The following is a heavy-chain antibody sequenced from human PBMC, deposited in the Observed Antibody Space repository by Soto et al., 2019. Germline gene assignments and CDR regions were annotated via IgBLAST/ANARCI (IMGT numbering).Heavy chain of an antibody. J-gene: IGHJ5*02. CDR2: MNPNSGNT. D-gene: IGHD6-13*01. CDR3: ARGGPIEQQLASNWFDP. CDR1: GYTFTSYD. Sequence: QVQLVQSGAEVKKPGASVKVSCKASGYTFTSYDINWVRQATGQGLEWMGWMNPNSGNTGYAQKFQGRVTKTSXXSXSXXYMELSSLRSEDTAVYYCARGGPIEQQLASNWFDPWGQGTLVTVSS. V-gene: IGHV1-8*01.